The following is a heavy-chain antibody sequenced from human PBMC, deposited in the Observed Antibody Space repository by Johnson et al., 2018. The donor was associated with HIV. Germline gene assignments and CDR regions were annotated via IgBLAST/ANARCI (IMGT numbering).Heavy chain of an antibody. D-gene: IGHD3-3*01. CDR3: ASTIFGVAWHAFDI. CDR1: GFTFSSYD. J-gene: IGHJ3*02. V-gene: IGHV3-13*01. Sequence: VQLVESGGGLVQPGGSLRLSCAASGFTFSSYDMHWVRQATGKGLEWVSAIGTAGDTYYPDSVKGRFTISRDNSKNTLYLQRNSLRAEDTAVYYCASTIFGVAWHAFDIWGQGTMVIVSS. CDR2: IGTAGDT.